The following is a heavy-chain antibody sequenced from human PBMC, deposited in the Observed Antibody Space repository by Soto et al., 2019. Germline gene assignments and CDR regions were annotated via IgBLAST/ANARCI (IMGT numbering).Heavy chain of an antibody. CDR1: GFTFSDYY. D-gene: IGHD3-10*01. CDR3: ARITMVRGVMVGMDV. J-gene: IGHJ6*02. CDR2: ISSSSSYT. V-gene: IGHV3-11*03. Sequence: GGSLRLSCAASGFTFSDYYMSWIRQAPGKGLEWVSYISSSSSYTRYADSVKGRFSISRDNAKNSLYLQMNSLRAEDTAVYYCARITMVRGVMVGMDVWGQGTTVTVSS.